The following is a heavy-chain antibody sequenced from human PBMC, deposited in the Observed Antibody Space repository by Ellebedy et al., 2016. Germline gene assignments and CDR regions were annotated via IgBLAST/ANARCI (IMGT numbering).Heavy chain of an antibody. J-gene: IGHJ4*02. CDR3: ARSGSASGGFGDY. D-gene: IGHD2-15*01. V-gene: IGHV5-51*01. CDR2: ILPDDSDT. CDR1: GYSFTSYW. Sequence: GESLKIPCKGSGYSFTSYWIGWVRQMPGKGLEWMGIILPDDSDTRYSPSFQGQVTISADKSINTAYLQWSRLKASETAMYFWARSGSASGGFGDYWGQGALVTVSS.